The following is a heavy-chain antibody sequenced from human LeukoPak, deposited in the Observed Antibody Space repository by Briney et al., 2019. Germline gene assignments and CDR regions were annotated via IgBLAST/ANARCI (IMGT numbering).Heavy chain of an antibody. J-gene: IGHJ5*02. CDR3: ARDRIAAAVPFDP. D-gene: IGHD6-13*01. V-gene: IGHV3-21*01. CDR2: ISSSSSYI. Sequence: GGSLRLSCAASGFTFSSYSMYWVRQAPGKGLEWVSSISSSSSYIYYADSVKGRFTISRDNAKNSLYLQMNSLRAEDTAVYYCARDRIAAAVPFDPWGQGTLVTVSS. CDR1: GFTFSSYS.